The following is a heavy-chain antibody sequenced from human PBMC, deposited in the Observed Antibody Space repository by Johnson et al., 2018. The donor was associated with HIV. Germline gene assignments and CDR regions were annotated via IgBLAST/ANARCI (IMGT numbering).Heavy chain of an antibody. CDR1: GFTFSSYW. Sequence: VQLVESGGGLVQPGGSLRLSCAASGFTFSSYWMGWVRQAPGKGLEWVANITQDGSEKYYVDSLKGRFTISRDNAKNSRYLQPNSLRAADTAVCYCATFGAGSFHAFDIWGQGTMVTVSS. CDR2: ITQDGSEK. V-gene: IGHV3-7*05. D-gene: IGHD1-26*01. J-gene: IGHJ3*02. CDR3: ATFGAGSFHAFDI.